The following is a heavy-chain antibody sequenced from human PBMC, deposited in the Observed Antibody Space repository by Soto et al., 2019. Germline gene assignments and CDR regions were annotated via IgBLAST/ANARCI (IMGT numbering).Heavy chain of an antibody. V-gene: IGHV3-23*01. Sequence: GGSLRLSCAASGFTFSSYAMSWVRQAPGKGLEWVSAISGSGGSTYYAASVKGRFTISRDNSKNTLYLQMNSLRAEDTAVYYCAKDEIGELLYGMDVWGQGTTVTVSS. CDR1: GFTFSSYA. CDR2: ISGSGGST. D-gene: IGHD3-10*01. CDR3: AKDEIGELLYGMDV. J-gene: IGHJ6*02.